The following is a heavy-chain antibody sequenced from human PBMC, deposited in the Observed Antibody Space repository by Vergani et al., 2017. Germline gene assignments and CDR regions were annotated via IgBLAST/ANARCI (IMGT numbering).Heavy chain of an antibody. J-gene: IGHJ3*02. D-gene: IGHD3-22*01. V-gene: IGHV3-9*01. CDR2: ISWNSGSI. CDR1: GFTFEDYA. Sequence: EVQLVESGGGLVQPGRSLRLSCAASGFTFEDYAMNWVRQAPGKGLEWVSGISWNSGSIGYAGSVKGRVTISRDNAKNSLYLQMNSLRAEDTALYYCAKDISYYYDSSGYSSFDIWGQGTMVTVSS. CDR3: AKDISYYYDSSGYSSFDI.